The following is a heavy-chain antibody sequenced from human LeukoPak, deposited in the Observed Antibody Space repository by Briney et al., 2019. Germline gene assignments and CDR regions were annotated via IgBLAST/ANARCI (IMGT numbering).Heavy chain of an antibody. CDR1: GGSFSGYY. CDR3: ARGPYYDILTGYSRDFDY. Sequence: SETLSLTCAVYGGSFSGYYWSWIRQPPGKGLEWIGEINHSGSTNYNPSLKCRVTISVDTSKNQFSLKLSSVTAADTAVYYCARGPYYDILTGYSRDFDYWGQGTLVTVSS. V-gene: IGHV4-34*01. J-gene: IGHJ4*02. D-gene: IGHD3-9*01. CDR2: INHSGST.